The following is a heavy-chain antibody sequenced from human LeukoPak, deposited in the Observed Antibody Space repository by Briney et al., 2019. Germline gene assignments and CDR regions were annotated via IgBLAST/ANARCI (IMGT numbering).Heavy chain of an antibody. Sequence: SETLSLTCTVSGGSISSSSYYWGWIRQPPGKGLEWIGSIYYSGSTYYNPSLKSRVTISVDTSKNQFPLKLSSVTAADTAVYYCASSIAVAGTPFDYWGQGTLVTVSS. CDR2: IYYSGST. V-gene: IGHV4-39*01. D-gene: IGHD6-19*01. CDR3: ASSIAVAGTPFDY. CDR1: GGSISSSSYY. J-gene: IGHJ4*02.